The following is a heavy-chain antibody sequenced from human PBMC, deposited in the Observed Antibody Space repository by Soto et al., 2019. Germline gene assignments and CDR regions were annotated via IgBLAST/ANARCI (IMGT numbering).Heavy chain of an antibody. J-gene: IGHJ6*02. CDR2: IIPIFGTA. CDR1: GGTFSSYA. CDR3: ASRRTTVTSFRYYYGMDV. V-gene: IGHV1-69*13. D-gene: IGHD4-4*01. Sequence: ASVKVSCKASGGTFSSYAISWVRQAPGQGLEWMGGIIPIFGTANYAQKFQGRVTITADESTSTAYMELSSLRSEDTAVYYCASRRTTVTSFRYYYGMDVWGQGTTVTVSS.